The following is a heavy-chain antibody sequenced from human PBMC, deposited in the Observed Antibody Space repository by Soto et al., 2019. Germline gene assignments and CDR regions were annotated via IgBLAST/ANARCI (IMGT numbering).Heavy chain of an antibody. D-gene: IGHD2-8*01. Sequence: SETLSLTCTVSGGSISSSSYYWGWIRQPPGKGLEWIGSIFYSWSTYYNPSLKIRVTISVDTSKNQFSLKLSSVTAADTAVYYCARRGYYAISAFDIWGQGTMVTVSS. CDR3: ARRGYYAISAFDI. J-gene: IGHJ3*02. V-gene: IGHV4-39*01. CDR1: GGSISSSSYY. CDR2: IFYSWST.